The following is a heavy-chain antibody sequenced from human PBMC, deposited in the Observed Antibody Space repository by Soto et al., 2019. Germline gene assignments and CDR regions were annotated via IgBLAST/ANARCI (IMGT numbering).Heavy chain of an antibody. Sequence: EVQLVESGGGLVQPGGSLRLSCAASGFTFSSYAMHWVRQAPGKGLEYVSAISGNGGSTYYANSVKGRFTISRDNSKNTLYLQMGSLRAEDTAVYYCARRTPGWYFDLWGRGTLVTVSS. CDR2: ISGNGGST. J-gene: IGHJ2*01. V-gene: IGHV3-64*01. CDR3: ARRTPGWYFDL. CDR1: GFTFSSYA.